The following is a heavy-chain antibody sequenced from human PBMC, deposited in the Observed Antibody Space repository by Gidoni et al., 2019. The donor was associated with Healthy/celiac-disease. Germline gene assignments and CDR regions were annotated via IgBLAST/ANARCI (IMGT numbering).Heavy chain of an antibody. Sequence: GIIYPGDSDTRYSPSFQGQVTISADKSISTAYLQWSSLKASDTAMYYCARHQSRGYSYGYVYYYYGMDVWGQGTTVTVSS. D-gene: IGHD5-18*01. J-gene: IGHJ6*02. CDR3: ARHQSRGYSYGYVYYYYGMDV. CDR2: IYPGDSDT. V-gene: IGHV5-51*01.